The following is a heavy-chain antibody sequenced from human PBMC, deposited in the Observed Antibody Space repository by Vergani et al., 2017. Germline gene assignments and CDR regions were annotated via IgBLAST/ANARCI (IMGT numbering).Heavy chain of an antibody. CDR3: AREGVGATLDY. J-gene: IGHJ4*02. CDR2: IYYSGST. CDR1: GGSISSGGYY. V-gene: IGHV4-31*03. Sequence: QVQLQESGPGLVKPSQTLSLTCTVSGGSISSGGYYWSWIRQHPGKGLEWIGYIYYSGSTYYADSVKGRFTISRDNSKNTLYLQMNSLRAEDTAVYYCAREGVGATLDYWGQGTLVTVSS. D-gene: IGHD1-26*01.